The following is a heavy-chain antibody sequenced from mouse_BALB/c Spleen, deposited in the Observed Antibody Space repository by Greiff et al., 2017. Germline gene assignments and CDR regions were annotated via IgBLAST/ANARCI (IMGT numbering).Heavy chain of an antibody. CDR2: INPDSSTI. V-gene: IGHV4-1*02. J-gene: IGHJ3*01. D-gene: IGHD2-4*01. CDR1: GFDFSRYW. CDR3: ARRGDYDGWFAY. Sequence: EVKLVESGGGLVQPGGSLKLSCAASGFDFSRYWMSWVRQAPGKGLEWIGGINPDSSTINYTPSLKDKFIISRDNAKNTLYLQMSKVRSEDTALYYCARRGDYDGWFAYWGQGTLVTVSA.